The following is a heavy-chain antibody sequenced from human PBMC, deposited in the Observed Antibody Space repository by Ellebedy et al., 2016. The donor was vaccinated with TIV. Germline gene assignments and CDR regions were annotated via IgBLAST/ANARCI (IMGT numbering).Heavy chain of an antibody. D-gene: IGHD3-22*01. CDR1: GFTFSSYA. V-gene: IGHV3-23*01. CDR3: AKTLITMIEVVITPYFDY. CDR2: ISGSGGST. Sequence: GESLKISCAASGFTFSSYAMTWVRQAPGKGLEWVSGISGSGGSTYYADSVKGRFTIFRDNSRNTVYLQMNSLRAEDTAVYYCAKTLITMIEVVITPYFDYWGQGTLVTVSS. J-gene: IGHJ4*02.